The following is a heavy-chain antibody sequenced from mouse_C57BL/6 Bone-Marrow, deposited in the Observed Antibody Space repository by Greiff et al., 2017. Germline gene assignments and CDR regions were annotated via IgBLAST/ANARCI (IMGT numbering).Heavy chain of an antibody. V-gene: IGHV5-15*01. J-gene: IGHJ1*03. CDR2: ISNLAYSI. D-gene: IGHD1-1*01. CDR3: GRHPPKYYGALDV. Sequence: EVQRVESGGGLVQPGGSLKLSCAASGFTFSDYGMAWVRQAPRKGPEWVAFISNLAYSIYYADTVTGRFTITRENAKNTLYLEMSSLRSEDAAMYYCGRHPPKYYGALDVWGTGTAVTVSS. CDR1: GFTFSDYG.